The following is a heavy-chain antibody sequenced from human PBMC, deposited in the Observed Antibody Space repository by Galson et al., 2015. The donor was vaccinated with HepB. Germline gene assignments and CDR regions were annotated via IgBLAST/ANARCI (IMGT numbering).Heavy chain of an antibody. CDR1: GVTFSSYA. CDR3: ARGRRIAYWFDP. Sequence: SVKVSCKASGVTFSSYAISWVRQAPGQGLEWMGGIIPIFGTANYAQKFQGRVTITADEATSTAYMELRSLRSEDTAVYYCARGRRIAYWFDPWGQGTLVTVSS. J-gene: IGHJ5*02. D-gene: IGHD6-13*01. CDR2: IIPIFGTA. V-gene: IGHV1-69*13.